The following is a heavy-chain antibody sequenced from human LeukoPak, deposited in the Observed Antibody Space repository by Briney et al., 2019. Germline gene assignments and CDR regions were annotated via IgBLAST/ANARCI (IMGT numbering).Heavy chain of an antibody. V-gene: IGHV1-69*05. CDR3: ARDIEDTRGYSYGSYFDY. J-gene: IGHJ4*02. CDR2: IIPIFGTA. D-gene: IGHD5-18*01. Sequence: GASVKVSCKASGGTFSSYAISWVRQAPGQGLEWMGGIIPIFGTANYAQKFQGRVTITTDESTSTAYMELSSLRSEDTAVYYCARDIEDTRGYSYGSYFDYWGQGTLVTVSS. CDR1: GGTFSSYA.